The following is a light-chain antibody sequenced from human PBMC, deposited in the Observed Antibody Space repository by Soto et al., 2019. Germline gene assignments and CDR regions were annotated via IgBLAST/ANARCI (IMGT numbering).Light chain of an antibody. J-gene: IGKJ1*01. CDR2: GAS. CDR3: QQSYETPLA. CDR1: QTIGFY. Sequence: DIQMTQSPSSLSASVGDRVTITCRASQTIGFYLNWYQQKPGTAPKLLIYGASSLLSGVPSRFSGSGSETDFSLTISSLQPDDFATYYCQQSYETPLAFGQGTQVEIK. V-gene: IGKV1-39*01.